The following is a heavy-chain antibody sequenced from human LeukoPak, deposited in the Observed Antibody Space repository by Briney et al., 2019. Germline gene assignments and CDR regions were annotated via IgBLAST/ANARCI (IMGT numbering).Heavy chain of an antibody. CDR2: ISGSGGST. V-gene: IGHV3-23*01. J-gene: IGHJ4*02. CDR1: GVTFSRYA. CDR3: AKDPGLYGDYYFDY. Sequence: GGSLRLSCAASGVTFSRYAMSWVRQAPGKGLEWVSAISGSGGSTYYADSVKGRFTISRDNSKNTLYLQMNSLRAEDTAVYYCAKDPGLYGDYYFDYWGQGTLVTVSS. D-gene: IGHD4-17*01.